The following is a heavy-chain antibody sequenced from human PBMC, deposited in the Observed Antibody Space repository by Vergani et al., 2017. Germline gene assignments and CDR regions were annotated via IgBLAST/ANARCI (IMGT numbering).Heavy chain of an antibody. CDR1: GGTFSSYA. V-gene: IGHV1-69*17. CDR3: ARLVRVGATTDGFRY. J-gene: IGHJ4*02. Sequence: QVQLVQSGAEVKKPGASVKVSCKASGGTFSSYAISWVRQAPGQGLEWMGGIIPIFGIANYAQKFQGRVTITADKSTSTAYMELSSLRSEDTAVYYCARLVRVGATTDGFRYWGQGTLVTVSS. CDR2: IIPIFGIA. D-gene: IGHD1-26*01.